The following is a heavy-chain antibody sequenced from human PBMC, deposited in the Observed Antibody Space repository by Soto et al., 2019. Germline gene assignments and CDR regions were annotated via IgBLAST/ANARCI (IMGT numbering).Heavy chain of an antibody. J-gene: IGHJ5*01. CDR1: GDSISNLDYF. CDR3: ARGRYCLTGRCFPNWFDS. CDR2: SYKSATT. Sequence: PSETLSLTCSVSGDSISNLDYFWAWIRQPPGQALEYIGYSYKSATTYYNPSFGSRVAISVDTSKSQFSLNVTSVTAADTAVYFCARGRYCLTGRCFPNWFDSWGQGALVTVSS. D-gene: IGHD7-27*01. V-gene: IGHV4-30-4*01.